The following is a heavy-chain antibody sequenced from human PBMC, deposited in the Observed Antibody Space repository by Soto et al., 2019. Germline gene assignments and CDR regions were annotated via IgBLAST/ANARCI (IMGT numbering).Heavy chain of an antibody. V-gene: IGHV4-31*03. J-gene: IGHJ4*02. D-gene: IGHD2-2*01. CDR3: ARGGGSTKVDY. CDR2: TSNSGNT. Sequence: QVQLQESGPGLVKPSQTLSLTCTVSGGSITSSGYYWSWSRQHPGEGLEWIGFTSNSGNTSYNPSLKSRVTISVDTSSNQFSLNLKSVTAADTAVYYCARGGGSTKVDYWGQGTLVTVSP. CDR1: GGSITSSGYY.